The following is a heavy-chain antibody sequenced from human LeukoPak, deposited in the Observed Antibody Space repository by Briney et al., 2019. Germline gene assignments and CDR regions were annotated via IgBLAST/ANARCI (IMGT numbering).Heavy chain of an antibody. J-gene: IGHJ4*02. V-gene: IGHV3-30*03. CDR1: GFTFNNYG. Sequence: GGSLRLSCAASGFTFNNYGMHYVRQAPGKGLEWVAVISDDGRNKNYADSVKGRFTISRDNAKNSLYLQLNSLRAEDTAVYYCARRSVAGTWDFDYWGQGTLVTVSS. D-gene: IGHD6-19*01. CDR3: ARRSVAGTWDFDY. CDR2: ISDDGRNK.